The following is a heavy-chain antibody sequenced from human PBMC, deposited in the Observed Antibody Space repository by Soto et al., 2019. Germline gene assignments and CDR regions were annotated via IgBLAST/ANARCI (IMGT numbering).Heavy chain of an antibody. V-gene: IGHV3-23*01. D-gene: IGHD3-9*01. CDR2: LSAGGST. J-gene: IGHJ4*02. CDR3: AKDRGSGGIVTGTPDS. CDR1: GFTVSSSA. Sequence: EVQLLESGGGLVQPGGSLRLSCVISGFTVSSSAMTWVRQAPGKGLEWVSTLSAGGSTYFAASVKGRFTISRNSSANTLYLQMGSLKAEDTAGYYGAKDRGSGGIVTGTPDSWGQGTLVTVSS.